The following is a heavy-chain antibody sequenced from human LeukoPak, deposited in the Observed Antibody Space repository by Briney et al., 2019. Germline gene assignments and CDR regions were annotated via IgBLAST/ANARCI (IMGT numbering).Heavy chain of an antibody. V-gene: IGHV1-18*01. J-gene: IGHJ4*02. CDR3: ARVDVVSGYYCFDH. CDR1: GYTLNAYG. Sequence: ASVKVSCKASGYTLNAYGITWVRQAPGQGLEWMGWIRGDNGDTNYAQTFKGRVTMTTDSSTSTVYMELKSLRSDDTAVFFCARVDVVSGYYCFDHWGQGTLVTVSS. CDR2: IRGDNGDT. D-gene: IGHD6-13*01.